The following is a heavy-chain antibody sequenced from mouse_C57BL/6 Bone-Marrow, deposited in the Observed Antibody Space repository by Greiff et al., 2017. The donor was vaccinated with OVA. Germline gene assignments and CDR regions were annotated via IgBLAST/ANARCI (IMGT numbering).Heavy chain of an antibody. J-gene: IGHJ2*01. D-gene: IGHD1-1*01. CDR2: IDPSDSYT. CDR3: ARGILRWYFDY. V-gene: IGHV1-69*01. Sequence: VQLQQPGAELVMPGASVKLSCKASGYTFTSYWMHWVKQRPGQGLEWIGEIDPSDSYTNYNQKFKGKSTLTVDKSSSTAYMQLSSLTSEDSAVYYCARGILRWYFDYWGQGTTLTFSS. CDR1: GYTFTSYW.